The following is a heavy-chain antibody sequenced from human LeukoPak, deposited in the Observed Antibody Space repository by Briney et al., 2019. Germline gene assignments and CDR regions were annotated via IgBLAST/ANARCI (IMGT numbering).Heavy chain of an antibody. J-gene: IGHJ5*02. D-gene: IGHD1-26*01. CDR1: GYTFTSYY. CDR2: ISPSGGST. CDR3: AREPFYSKWEQHNWFDP. V-gene: IGHV1-46*01. Sequence: ASVKVSCKASGYTFTSYYMHWVRQAPGQGLEWMGIISPSGGSTSYAQKFQGRVTMTRDTSTSTVYMELSSLRSEDTAVYYCAREPFYSKWEQHNWFDPWGQGTLVTVSS.